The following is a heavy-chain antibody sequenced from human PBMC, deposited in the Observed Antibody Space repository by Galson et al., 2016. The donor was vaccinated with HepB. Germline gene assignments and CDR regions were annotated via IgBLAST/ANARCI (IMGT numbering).Heavy chain of an antibody. J-gene: IGHJ4*02. D-gene: IGHD6-19*01. Sequence: SLRLSCAASGFTFSNFAMHWVRQAPGKGLEWVAVILHDGKNKFYADSVKGRFTIFRDNSKNTLYMEMNSLRAEDTAVYYCAKEAQWLGHFDSWGQGILVTVSS. CDR3: AKEAQWLGHFDS. CDR1: GFTFSNFA. V-gene: IGHV3-30*04. CDR2: ILHDGKNK.